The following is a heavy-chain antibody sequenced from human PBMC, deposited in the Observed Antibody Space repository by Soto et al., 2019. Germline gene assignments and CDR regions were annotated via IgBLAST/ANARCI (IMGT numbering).Heavy chain of an antibody. J-gene: IGHJ6*02. CDR3: ARDPYYDSSGYLASNGMDV. D-gene: IGHD3-22*01. CDR2: IYSGGST. CDR1: GFTVSSNY. Sequence: EVPLVESGGGLVQPGGSLRLSCAASGFTVSSNYMSWVRQAPGKGLEWVSVIYSGGSTYYADSVKGRFTISRHNSKNTLYLQMNSLRAEDTAIYYCARDPYYDSSGYLASNGMDVWGQGTTVTVSS. V-gene: IGHV3-53*04.